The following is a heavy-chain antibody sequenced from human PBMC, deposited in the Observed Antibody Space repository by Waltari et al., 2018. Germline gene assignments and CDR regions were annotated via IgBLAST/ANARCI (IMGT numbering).Heavy chain of an antibody. CDR3: AKGIVVVPAYGMDV. V-gene: IGHV3-9*01. Sequence: EVQLVESGGGLVQPGRSLRLSCAASGFTFDDYAMHWVRQAPGKGLEWVSGISWNSGSIGYADSGKGRFTISRDNAKNSLYLQMNSLRAEDTALYYCAKGIVVVPAYGMDVWGQGTTVTVSS. J-gene: IGHJ6*02. CDR1: GFTFDDYA. CDR2: ISWNSGSI. D-gene: IGHD2-2*01.